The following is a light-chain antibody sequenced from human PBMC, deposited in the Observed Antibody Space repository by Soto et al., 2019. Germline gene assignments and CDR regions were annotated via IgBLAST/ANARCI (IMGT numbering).Light chain of an antibody. Sequence: EIVLTQSPGTQSLSPGERATLSCRASQSVSSSYLAWYQQKPGQAPRLLIYGASSRATGIPDRFSGSGSGTDFNLTISRLEPEDFAVYYCQQYGSSLLFTFGPGTKVDIK. V-gene: IGKV3-20*01. J-gene: IGKJ3*01. CDR1: QSVSSSY. CDR2: GAS. CDR3: QQYGSSLLFT.